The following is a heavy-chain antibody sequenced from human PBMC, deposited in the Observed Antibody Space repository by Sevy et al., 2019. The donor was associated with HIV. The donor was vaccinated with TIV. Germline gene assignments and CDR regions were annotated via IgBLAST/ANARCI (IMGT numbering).Heavy chain of an antibody. CDR1: GFTFSNYA. CDR3: ARGCYYYDSSGYLNY. CDR2: ISYDGSNK. V-gene: IGHV3-30-3*01. D-gene: IGHD3-22*01. J-gene: IGHJ4*02. Sequence: GGSLRLSCATSGFTFSNYAMHWVRQAPGKGLEWVAIISYDGSNKYSADSVKGRFTISRDNSKNTLYLHMNTLRPEDTAVYYRARGCYYYDSSGYLNYWGQGTLVTVSS.